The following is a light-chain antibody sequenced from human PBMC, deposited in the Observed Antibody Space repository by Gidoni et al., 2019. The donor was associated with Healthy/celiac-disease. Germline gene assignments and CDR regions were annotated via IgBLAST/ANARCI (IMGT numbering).Light chain of an antibody. CDR2: RNN. Sequence: HSVLTQPPSASGTPGQRVTTSCSGSSSNIGSNYVYWYQQLPGTATKLLIYRNNQRPSGVPDRFSGSKSGTSASLAISGLRSEDEADYYCAAWDDSLSGHWVFGGGTKLTVL. J-gene: IGLJ3*02. CDR1: SSNIGSNY. CDR3: AAWDDSLSGHWV. V-gene: IGLV1-47*01.